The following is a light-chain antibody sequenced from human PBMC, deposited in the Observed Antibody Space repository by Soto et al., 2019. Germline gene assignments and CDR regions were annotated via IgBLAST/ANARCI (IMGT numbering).Light chain of an antibody. CDR3: QKYTNVPA. CDR2: DAS. CDR1: QGISNY. V-gene: IGKV1-27*01. J-gene: IGKJ4*01. Sequence: DIQMTQSPSSLSASVGDRVTITCRASQGISNYLAWYQQIPGQVPRLLISDASTLQSGVPARFSGSGSGTDFTLTISSLQPEDVATYYCQKYTNVPAFGGGTKVEIK.